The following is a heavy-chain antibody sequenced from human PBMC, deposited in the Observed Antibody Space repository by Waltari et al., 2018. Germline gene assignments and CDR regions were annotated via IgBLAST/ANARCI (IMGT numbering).Heavy chain of an antibody. Sequence: QVQLVQSGAEVKKPGASVKVSCKASGYTFTGYYMHWVRQAPGQGLEWMGRINPNSGGTNYAQKFQGRVTMTRDKSTSTAYMELSSLRSEDTAVYYCAMHNGGYSGYDYGLDYWGQGTLVTVSS. J-gene: IGHJ4*02. V-gene: IGHV1-2*06. CDR2: INPNSGGT. CDR3: AMHNGGYSGYDYGLDY. D-gene: IGHD5-12*01. CDR1: GYTFTGYY.